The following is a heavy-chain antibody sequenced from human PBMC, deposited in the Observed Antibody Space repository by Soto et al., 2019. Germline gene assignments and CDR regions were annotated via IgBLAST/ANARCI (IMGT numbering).Heavy chain of an antibody. CDR3: ARVSHMVVLDY. CDR2: INHSGST. CDR1: GGSFSGYY. J-gene: IGHJ4*02. Sequence: QVQLQQWGAGLLKPSETLSLTCAVYGGSFSGYYWGWIRQPPGKGLEWIGEINHSGSTNYNPSPKSRVTISVDTSKNQFSPKLSSVTAADTAVYYCARVSHMVVLDYWGQGTLVTVSS. D-gene: IGHD2-21*01. V-gene: IGHV4-34*01.